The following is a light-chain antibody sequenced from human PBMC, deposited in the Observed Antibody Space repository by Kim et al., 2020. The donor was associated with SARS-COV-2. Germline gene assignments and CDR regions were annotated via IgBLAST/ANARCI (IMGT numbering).Light chain of an antibody. V-gene: IGKV3-20*01. J-gene: IGKJ5*01. CDR1: QSVSSSY. CDR3: QQYGGSPTT. CDR2: GAS. Sequence: EVLLTQSPGTLSLSPGERAILSCRASQSVSSSYLAWYQHKPGQSPRLLIHGASSRATGVPDRFRGGGSGTDFTLTITRLEPEDFAVYYSQQYGGSPTTFGQGTRLEIK.